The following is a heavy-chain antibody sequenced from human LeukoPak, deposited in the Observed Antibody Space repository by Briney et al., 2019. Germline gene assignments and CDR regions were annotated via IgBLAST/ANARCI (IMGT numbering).Heavy chain of an antibody. V-gene: IGHV4-31*03. D-gene: IGHD3-10*01. Sequence: SETLSLTCTVSGGSISSGGYYWSWIRQHPGKGLEWIGYIYYSGSTYSSPSLKSRVTISVDTSKNQFSLKLSSVTAADTAVYYCARTGGWFGHFDYWGQGTLVTVSS. CDR2: IYYSGST. J-gene: IGHJ4*02. CDR3: ARTGGWFGHFDY. CDR1: GGSISSGGYY.